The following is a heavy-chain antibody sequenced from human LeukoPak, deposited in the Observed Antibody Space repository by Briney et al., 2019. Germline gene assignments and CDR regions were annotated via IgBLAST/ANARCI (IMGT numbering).Heavy chain of an antibody. V-gene: IGHV1-69*01. D-gene: IGHD3-16*01. J-gene: IGHJ6*02. Sequence: GASVKVSCKASGGTFSSYAISWVRQAPGQGLEWMGGIIPIFGTANYAQKFQGRVAITADESTSTAYMELSSLRSEDTAVYYCARGPYGPLYGMDVWGQGTTVTVSS. CDR3: ARGPYGPLYGMDV. CDR1: GGTFSSYA. CDR2: IIPIFGTA.